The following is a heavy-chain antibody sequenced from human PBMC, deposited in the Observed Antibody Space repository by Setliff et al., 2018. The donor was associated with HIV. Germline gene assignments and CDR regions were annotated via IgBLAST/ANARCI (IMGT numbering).Heavy chain of an antibody. CDR2: IGPSGSST. CDR3: ARDHIAARSVDY. J-gene: IGHJ4*02. CDR1: AYTFNSYY. V-gene: IGHV1-46*02. Sequence: ASVKVSCKSSAYTFNSYYMHWIRQAPGQGLEWMGLIGPSGSSTTYAQNFQGRVTMSRDTSTNTVYMELSSLRSEDTAVYYCARDHIAARSVDYWGQGTLVTVSS. D-gene: IGHD6-6*01.